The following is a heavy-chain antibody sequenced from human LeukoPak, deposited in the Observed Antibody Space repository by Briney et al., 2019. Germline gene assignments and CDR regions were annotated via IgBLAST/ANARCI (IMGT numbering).Heavy chain of an antibody. V-gene: IGHV1-2*02. CDR1: GYTFTGYY. CDR3: ARDPIFGVVIMDYYYYYGMDV. Sequence: ASVKVSCKASGYTFTGYYMHWVRQAPGQGLEWMGWINPNSGGTNYAQKFQGRVTMTRDTSISTAYMELSRLRSDDTAVYYCARDPIFGVVIMDYYYYYGMDVWGQGTTVTVSS. D-gene: IGHD3-3*01. J-gene: IGHJ6*02. CDR2: INPNSGGT.